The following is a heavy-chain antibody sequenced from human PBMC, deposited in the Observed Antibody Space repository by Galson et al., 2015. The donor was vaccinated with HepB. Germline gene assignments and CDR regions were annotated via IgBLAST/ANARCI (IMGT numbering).Heavy chain of an antibody. CDR1: GYTFTSYA. D-gene: IGHD3-22*01. V-gene: IGHV1-3*01. CDR2: INAGNGNT. CDR3: ARRLPYYDSSGYYEGWYFDL. J-gene: IGHJ2*01. Sequence: SVKVSCKASGYTFTSYAMHWVRQAPGQRLEWMGWINAGNGNTKYSQKFQGRATITRDTSASTAYMELSSLRSEDTAVYYCARRLPYYDSSGYYEGWYFDLWGRGTLVTVSS.